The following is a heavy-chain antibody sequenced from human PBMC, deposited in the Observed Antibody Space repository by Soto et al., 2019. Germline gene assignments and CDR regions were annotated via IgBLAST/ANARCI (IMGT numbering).Heavy chain of an antibody. CDR2: IVPMLGTP. CDR1: GGTFDNFI. Sequence: QVQLVQSGAEVKEPGSSVRVSCKASGGTFDNFIMNWVRQTPGRGLEWMGGIVPMLGTPTYAEKFKGRVTISATGSTSTMYMEVTSLRSEDTAIYYCARNGTYSSSLSQYSGMDAWGQGTTVTVSS. D-gene: IGHD1-26*01. CDR3: ARNGTYSSSLSQYSGMDA. V-gene: IGHV1-69*01. J-gene: IGHJ6*02.